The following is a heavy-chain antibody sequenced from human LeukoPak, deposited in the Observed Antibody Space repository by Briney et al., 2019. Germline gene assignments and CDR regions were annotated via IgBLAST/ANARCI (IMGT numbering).Heavy chain of an antibody. V-gene: IGHV3-30*18. CDR3: AKVRWELLSLVDY. CDR1: GFTFSTYA. Sequence: GGSLRLSCAASGFTFSTYAMHWVRQAPGKGLEWVAVISYDGRDKHYADSVKGRFTISRDNSKNTLYLQMNSLRAEDTAVYYCAKVRWELLSLVDYWGQGALVTVSS. D-gene: IGHD1-26*01. CDR2: ISYDGRDK. J-gene: IGHJ4*02.